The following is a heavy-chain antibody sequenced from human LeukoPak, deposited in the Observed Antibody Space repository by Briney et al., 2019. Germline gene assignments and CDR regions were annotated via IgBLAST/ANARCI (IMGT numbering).Heavy chain of an antibody. CDR1: GGSFSGYY. Sequence: PSETLSLTCAVYGGSFSGYYWSWIRQPPGKGLEWIGEINHSGSTNYNPSLKSRVTISVDTSKNQFSLKLSSVTAADTAVYYCASLESSGYYYAGYLGRIHYFQHWGQGTLVTVSS. D-gene: IGHD3-22*01. CDR2: INHSGST. CDR3: ASLESSGYYYAGYLGRIHYFQH. J-gene: IGHJ1*01. V-gene: IGHV4-34*01.